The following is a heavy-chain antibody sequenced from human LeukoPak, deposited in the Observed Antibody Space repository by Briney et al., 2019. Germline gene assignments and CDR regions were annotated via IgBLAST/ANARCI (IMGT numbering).Heavy chain of an antibody. CDR1: GGSISSGDYY. V-gene: IGHV4-30-4*08. Sequence: SQTLSLTCTVSGGSISSGDYYWSWIRQPPGKGLEWIGYIFYSGSTYYNPSLKSRVTISVDTSKNQFPLKLSSVTAADTAVYYCASLRTYYYGSGANGYYFDYWGQGTLVTVSS. CDR2: IFYSGST. J-gene: IGHJ4*02. D-gene: IGHD3-10*01. CDR3: ASLRTYYYGSGANGYYFDY.